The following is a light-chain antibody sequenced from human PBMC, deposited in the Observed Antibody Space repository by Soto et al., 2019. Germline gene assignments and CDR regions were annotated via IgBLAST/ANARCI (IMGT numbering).Light chain of an antibody. CDR1: QGFSSN. CDR3: QQDNDWPPT. V-gene: IGKV3-15*01. Sequence: EIVMTQSPAPLSVSPGERATLSCRASQGFSSNLAWYQQKPGQAPRLLIYSASTMATGVPARFSGSGSVTEFTLTITSLQSEDFAVYYCQQDNDWPPTVGRGTKVEIK. J-gene: IGKJ1*01. CDR2: SAS.